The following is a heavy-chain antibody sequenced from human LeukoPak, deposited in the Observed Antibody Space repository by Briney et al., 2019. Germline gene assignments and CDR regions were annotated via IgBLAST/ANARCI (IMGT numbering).Heavy chain of an antibody. CDR1: EDSVSSNSVT. J-gene: IGHJ5*02. Sequence: SQTLSLTCAISEDSVSSNSVTWNWIRRSPSRGLEWLGRTYYRSTWYNDYAVSVRGRITVNPDTSKNQFSLHLNSVTPEDTAVYYCARRLTQYDCFDPWGQGILVTVSS. CDR3: ARRLTQYDCFDP. D-gene: IGHD2-2*01. CDR2: TYYRSTWYN. V-gene: IGHV6-1*01.